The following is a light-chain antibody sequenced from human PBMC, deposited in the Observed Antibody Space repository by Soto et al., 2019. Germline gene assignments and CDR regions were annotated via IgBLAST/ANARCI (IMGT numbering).Light chain of an antibody. V-gene: IGKV3-20*01. Sequence: LLTRSPATLSLSPGERVTLSCRASQSVSSYLAWYQQKPGQAPRLLIDGASSRATGIPDRFSGSGSGTDFTLTISRLEPEDFAVYYCQQYGSSPLTFGGGTKVDIK. CDR2: GAS. CDR3: QQYGSSPLT. J-gene: IGKJ4*01. CDR1: QSVSSY.